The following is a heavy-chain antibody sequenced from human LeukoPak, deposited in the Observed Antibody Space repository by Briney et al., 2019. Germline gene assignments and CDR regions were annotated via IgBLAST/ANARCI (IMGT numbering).Heavy chain of an antibody. V-gene: IGHV3-7*01. CDR2: IKQDESEK. D-gene: IGHD1-14*01. Sequence: GGSLRLSCAASGFTFSSSWMSWVRQAPGKGLEWVANIKQDESEKYYVDSVKGRFTISRDNAKNSLYLQMNILRAEDTAVYYCARGYNDAFDIWGQGTKVTVSS. J-gene: IGHJ3*02. CDR1: GFTFSSSW. CDR3: ARGYNDAFDI.